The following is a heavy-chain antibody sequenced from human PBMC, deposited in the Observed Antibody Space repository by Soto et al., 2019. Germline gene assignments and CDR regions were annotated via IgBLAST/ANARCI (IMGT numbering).Heavy chain of an antibody. D-gene: IGHD2-15*01. Sequence: ASVKVSCKASGYTFSRYLIKWVRQAPGQGLEWVGVINPKGGATTYAQKFQGRVNMTSDTSTNTIYMTLRSLTSEDPAFYYCARDEGFGRGGSCTGWFAPWGQGTLVTVSS. CDR1: GYTFSRYL. CDR3: ARDEGFGRGGSCTGWFAP. J-gene: IGHJ5*02. CDR2: INPKGGAT. V-gene: IGHV1-46*01.